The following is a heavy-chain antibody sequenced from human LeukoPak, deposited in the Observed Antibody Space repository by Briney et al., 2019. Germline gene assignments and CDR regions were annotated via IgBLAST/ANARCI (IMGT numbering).Heavy chain of an antibody. CDR3: AREWSAFDY. Sequence: PAKTLSLTCSASGGSIGRYYWSWIRQPPGKGLEWIGYIHYSGSTNYNPSLRSRVTISVDTSKNQLSLRVRSVIAADTAVYYCAREWSAFDYWGQGTLVTVSS. CDR2: IHYSGST. D-gene: IGHD2-15*01. CDR1: GGSIGRYY. V-gene: IGHV4-59*13. J-gene: IGHJ4*02.